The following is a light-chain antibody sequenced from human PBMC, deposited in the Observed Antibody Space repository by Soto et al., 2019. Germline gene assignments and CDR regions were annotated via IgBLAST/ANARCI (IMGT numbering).Light chain of an antibody. CDR1: QSVSSY. CDR2: DAS. Sequence: EIVLTQSPATLSLSPGERATLSCRASQSVSSYLAWYQQKPGQAPRLLIYDASSRATGIPARFSGSGSGTDFTLTISSLEREDFAVYYCQQRSNWPPWTFRQATKVDIK. V-gene: IGKV3-11*01. J-gene: IGKJ1*01. CDR3: QQRSNWPPWT.